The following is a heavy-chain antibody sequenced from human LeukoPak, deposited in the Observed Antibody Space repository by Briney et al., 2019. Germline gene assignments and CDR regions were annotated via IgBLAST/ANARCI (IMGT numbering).Heavy chain of an antibody. D-gene: IGHD6-13*01. Sequence: GGSLRLSCAASGFTFSSYAMSWVRQAPGKGLEWVSGISGNGGSIYYADSVKGRFTISRDNSKNSLYLQMNSLRAEDTAVYYCASEGVGYSSSWYAFHYWGQGTLVTVSS. J-gene: IGHJ4*02. CDR2: ISGNGGSI. CDR1: GFTFSSYA. CDR3: ASEGVGYSSSWYAFHY. V-gene: IGHV3-23*01.